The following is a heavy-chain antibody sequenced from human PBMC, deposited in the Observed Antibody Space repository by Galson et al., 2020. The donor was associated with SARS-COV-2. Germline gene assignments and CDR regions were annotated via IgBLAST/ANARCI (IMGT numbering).Heavy chain of an antibody. J-gene: IGHJ2*01. CDR1: GGSISSSSYY. D-gene: IGHD3-22*01. V-gene: IGHV4-39*01. CDR3: ARLSDYDSSGYDLYWYFEL. CDR2: IYYSGRT. Sequence: SETLSLTCTVSGGSISSSSYYWGWIRQPPGKGLEWIGSIYYSGRTYYNPSLKSRVTISVDTSKNQFSLKLSSVTAADTAVYYCARLSDYDSSGYDLYWYFELWGRGTRVTVSA.